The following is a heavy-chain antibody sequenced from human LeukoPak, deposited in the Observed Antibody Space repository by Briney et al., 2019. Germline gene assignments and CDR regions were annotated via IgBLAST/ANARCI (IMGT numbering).Heavy chain of an antibody. J-gene: IGHJ6*02. CDR2: IIPILGIA. V-gene: IGHV1-69*04. CDR1: GGTFSSYA. CDR3: ARDVGIGYYDSSGYYGMDV. D-gene: IGHD3-22*01. Sequence: ASVKVSCKASGGTFSSYAISWVRQATGQGLEWMGRIIPILGIANYAQKFQGRVTITADKSTSTAYTELSSLRSEDTAVYYCARDVGIGYYDSSGYYGMDVWGQGTTVTVSS.